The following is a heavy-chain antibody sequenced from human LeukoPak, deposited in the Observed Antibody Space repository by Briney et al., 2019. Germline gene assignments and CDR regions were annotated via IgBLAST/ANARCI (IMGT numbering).Heavy chain of an antibody. Sequence: GGSLKLSCAASGFTFSSYTMNWVRQAPGKGLEWVSSISRTSIYIYYADSVKGRFTISRDNAKNSLYLQMNSLRAEDTAVYYCARALYDSSGYYSHFDYWGQGTLVTVSS. V-gene: IGHV3-21*01. D-gene: IGHD3-22*01. CDR3: ARALYDSSGYYSHFDY. CDR2: ISRTSIYI. CDR1: GFTFSSYT. J-gene: IGHJ4*02.